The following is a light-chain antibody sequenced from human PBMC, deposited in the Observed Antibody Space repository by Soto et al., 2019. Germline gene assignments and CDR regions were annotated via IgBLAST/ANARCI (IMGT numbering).Light chain of an antibody. Sequence: EIVMTQSPGTLSVSPGERATLSCRASQSVRSKLAWYQQKPGQAPRLLIYDASTKATGIPGRFSGSGSWTGFNLTISSLQSEDFAVYYCQQYNNWPPITFGQGTRLEIK. V-gene: IGKV3-15*01. CDR3: QQYNNWPPIT. CDR2: DAS. CDR1: QSVRSK. J-gene: IGKJ5*01.